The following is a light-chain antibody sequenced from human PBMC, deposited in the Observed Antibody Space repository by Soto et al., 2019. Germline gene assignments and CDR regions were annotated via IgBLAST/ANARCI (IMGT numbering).Light chain of an antibody. J-gene: IGKJ3*01. CDR2: DAS. CDR1: QSISSW. Sequence: DIQMTQSPSTLSASVGDRVTITCRASQSISSWLAWYQQKPGKAPKLLIYDASSLESGVPSRFSGSGSGTELTLTIRSLQPDDFATYYCQQYNSYPSTFGPGTKVDIK. V-gene: IGKV1-5*01. CDR3: QQYNSYPST.